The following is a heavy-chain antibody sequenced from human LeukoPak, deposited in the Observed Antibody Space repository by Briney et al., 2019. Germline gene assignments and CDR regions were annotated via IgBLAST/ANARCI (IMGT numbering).Heavy chain of an antibody. CDR3: ARGPHISAGGAPFDY. CDR1: GFTVSSNY. J-gene: IGHJ4*02. CDR2: IYTGGGT. V-gene: IGHV3-53*01. D-gene: IGHD6-13*01. Sequence: TGGSLRLSCAASGFTVSSNYMSWVRQAPGKGLEWVSVIYTGGGTYYTDSVKGRFIISRDNSKNTLFLQMNSLRVDDTAVYYCARGPHISAGGAPFDYWGQGTLVTVSS.